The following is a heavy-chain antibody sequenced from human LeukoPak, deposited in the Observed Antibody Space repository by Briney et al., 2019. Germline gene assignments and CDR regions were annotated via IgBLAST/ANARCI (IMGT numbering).Heavy chain of an antibody. J-gene: IGHJ6*02. V-gene: IGHV1-2*02. CDR3: ARGNAERGGGYYYGMDV. CDR1: GYTFTHYY. Sequence: GASVKVSRKASGYTFTHYYMHWVRQAPGQGLEWMGWINPNSGGTNYAQKFQGRVTMTRDTSISTACMELSRLRSDDTAVYYCARGNAERGGGYYYGMDVWGQGTTVTVSS. D-gene: IGHD2-8*01. CDR2: INPNSGGT.